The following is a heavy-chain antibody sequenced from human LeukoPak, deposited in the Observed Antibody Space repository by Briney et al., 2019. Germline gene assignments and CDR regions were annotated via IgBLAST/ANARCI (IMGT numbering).Heavy chain of an antibody. CDR3: AKASGYQLLPQNAFDI. CDR1: TFTFSSFG. CDR2: IRYDGSNK. Sequence: GSLSLSCAASTFTFSSFGMRWVAEAPGQGLGWAAFIRYDGSNKYYADSVKGRFTISTDNSKNTLYRQMNSLRAEDTAVYYCAKASGYQLLPQNAFDIWGQGTMVTVSS. V-gene: IGHV3-30*02. J-gene: IGHJ3*02. D-gene: IGHD2-2*01.